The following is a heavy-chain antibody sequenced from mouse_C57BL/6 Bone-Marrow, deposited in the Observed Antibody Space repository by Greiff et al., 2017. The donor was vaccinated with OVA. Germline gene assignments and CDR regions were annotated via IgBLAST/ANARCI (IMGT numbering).Heavy chain of an antibody. CDR1: GYSITSGYY. D-gene: IGHD4-1*02. CDR2: ISYDGSN. V-gene: IGHV3-6*01. Sequence: EVQLQESGPGLVKPSQSLSLTCSATGYSITSGYYCNWIRQFPGNKLEWMGYISYDGSNNYNPSLKNQISITRDTSKNLFFLKLNSVTTEDTATYCWAREWLNWDGYWGKGTTLTVSS. CDR3: AREWLNWDGY. J-gene: IGHJ2*01.